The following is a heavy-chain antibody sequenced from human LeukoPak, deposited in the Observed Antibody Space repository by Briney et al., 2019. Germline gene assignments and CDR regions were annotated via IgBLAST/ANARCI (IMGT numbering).Heavy chain of an antibody. CDR1: GFTFSSYS. Sequence: GGSLRLSCAASGFTFSSYSMNWVRPAPGKGLEWVSSISSGSTYMYYADSVKGRFTIYRDNAQNSMYLQMNSLRAEDTAVYYCGRVGGRSKAAKGDAFDIWGQGAMVTVSS. J-gene: IGHJ3*02. CDR2: ISSGSTYM. V-gene: IGHV3-21*01. D-gene: IGHD6-6*01. CDR3: GRVGGRSKAAKGDAFDI.